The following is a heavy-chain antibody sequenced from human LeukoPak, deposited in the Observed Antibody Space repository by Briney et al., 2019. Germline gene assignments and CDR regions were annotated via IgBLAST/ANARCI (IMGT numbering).Heavy chain of an antibody. D-gene: IGHD6-13*01. V-gene: IGHV3-30*02. J-gene: IGHJ4*02. Sequence: PGGSLRLSCAAPGFTFSSYGMHWVRQAPGKGLEWVAFIRYDGSNKYYADSVKGRFTISRDNSKNTLHLQMNSLRGEDTAVYYCAKDDGSWYYFDYWGQGTLVTVSS. CDR2: IRYDGSNK. CDR1: GFTFSSYG. CDR3: AKDDGSWYYFDY.